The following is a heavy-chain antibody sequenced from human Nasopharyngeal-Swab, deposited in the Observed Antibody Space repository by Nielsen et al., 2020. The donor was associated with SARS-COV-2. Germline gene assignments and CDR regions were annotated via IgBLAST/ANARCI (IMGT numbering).Heavy chain of an antibody. CDR3: ARVLDGYNGFDY. J-gene: IGHJ4*02. V-gene: IGHV3-53*01. CDR1: GLSVSSNY. D-gene: IGHD5-24*01. CDR2: IYPGGST. Sequence: GGSLRLSCAASGLSVSSNYMSWVRQAPGKGLEWVSIIYPGGSTYYADSVKGRFTISRDSSRNTRYLQMNSLTAEDTAVYYCARVLDGYNGFDYWGQGTLVTVSS.